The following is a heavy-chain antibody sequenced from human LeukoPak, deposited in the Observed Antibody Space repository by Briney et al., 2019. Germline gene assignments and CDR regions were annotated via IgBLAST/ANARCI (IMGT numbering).Heavy chain of an antibody. CDR2: INSDGRTT. D-gene: IGHD2-15*01. Sequence: GGSLRLSCAVSGFIFRRYWMHWVRMVPGKGLGLVSRINSDGRTTRYADSVKGRFTISRDNAKNTLYLQVNSLRAEDTAIYYCAREGECAGGTCSDPSRELDLWGQGTLVTVSS. CDR3: AREGECAGGTCSDPSRELDL. V-gene: IGHV3-74*01. J-gene: IGHJ5*02. CDR1: GFIFRRYW.